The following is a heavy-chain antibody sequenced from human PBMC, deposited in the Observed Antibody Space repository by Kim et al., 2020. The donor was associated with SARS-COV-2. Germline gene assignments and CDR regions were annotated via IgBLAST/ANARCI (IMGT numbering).Heavy chain of an antibody. Sequence: SETLSLTCAVSGGSFSGYYWSCFRQHPGKGLEWIGEINHHGGTNYNPSLLSRLTITVDTSTNQFFLQLRSVATAATAAYYYSRCVLGGGFPFYYYYCFD. CDR3: SRCVLGGGFPFYYYYCFD. CDR2: INHHGGT. D-gene: IGHD2-15*01. CDR1: GGSFSGYY. V-gene: IGHV4-34*01. J-gene: IGHJ6*01.